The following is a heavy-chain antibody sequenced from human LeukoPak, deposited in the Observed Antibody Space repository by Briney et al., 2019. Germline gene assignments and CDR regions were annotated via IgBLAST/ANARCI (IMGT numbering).Heavy chain of an antibody. CDR2: INHSGST. CDR3: ASSSWYLRAFGI. J-gene: IGHJ3*02. CDR1: GGPFSGYY. Sequence: PSETLSLTCAVYGGPFSGYYWSWIRQPPGKGLEWIGEINHSGSTNYNPSLKSRVTISVDTSKNQFSLKLSSVTAADTAVYYCASSSWYLRAFGIWGQGTMVTVSS. D-gene: IGHD6-13*01. V-gene: IGHV4-34*01.